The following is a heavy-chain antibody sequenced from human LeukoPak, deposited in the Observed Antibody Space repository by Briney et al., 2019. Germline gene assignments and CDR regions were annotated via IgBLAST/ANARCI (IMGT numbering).Heavy chain of an antibody. V-gene: IGHV1-18*01. D-gene: IGHD4-11*01. CDR3: ARDLAMTTQYYYYYMDV. J-gene: IGHJ6*03. CDR2: ISAYNGNT. Sequence: ASVKVSCKASGYTFTSYGISWVRQAPGQGLEWRGWISAYNGNTNYAQKLQGRVTMTTDTSTSTAYMELRSLRSDDTAVYYCARDLAMTTQYYYYYMDVWGKGTTVTVSS. CDR1: GYTFTSYG.